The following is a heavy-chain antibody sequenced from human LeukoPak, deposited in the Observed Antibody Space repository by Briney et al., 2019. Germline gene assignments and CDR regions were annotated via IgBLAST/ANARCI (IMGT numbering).Heavy chain of an antibody. D-gene: IGHD6-19*01. V-gene: IGHV1-2*02. CDR1: GYTFNGYY. J-gene: IGHJ4*02. Sequence: ASVKVSCKASGYTFNGYYKHWVRQAPGQGLEWMGWINPNSGGTNYAQRFQGRVTMTRDTSISTAYMELSRLRSDDTAMYYCARSSGWKYNIDYWGQGTLVTVFS. CDR2: INPNSGGT. CDR3: ARSSGWKYNIDY.